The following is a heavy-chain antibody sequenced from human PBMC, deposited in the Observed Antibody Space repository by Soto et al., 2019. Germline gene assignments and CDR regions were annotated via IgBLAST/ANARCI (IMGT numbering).Heavy chain of an antibody. D-gene: IGHD2-21*02. CDR1: GGSISSSSYY. V-gene: IGHV4-31*03. CDR3: ARSKKAYCGGDCYQNWFDP. CDR2: IYYSGST. J-gene: IGHJ5*02. Sequence: SETLSLTCTVSGGSISSSSYYWSWIRQHPGKGLEWIGYIYYSGSTYYNPSLKSRVTISVDTSKNQFSLKLSSVTAADTAVYYCARSKKAYCGGDCYQNWFDPWGQGPLVTVSS.